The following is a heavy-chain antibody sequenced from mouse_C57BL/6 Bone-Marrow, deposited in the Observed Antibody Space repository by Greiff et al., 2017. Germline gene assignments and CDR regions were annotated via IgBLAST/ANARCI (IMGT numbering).Heavy chain of an antibody. CDR1: GFTFSSYT. CDR2: ISSGGGNT. Sequence: EVKLVESGGGLVKPGGSLKLSCAASGFTFSSYTMSWVRQTPVKRLEWVATISSGGGNTYYTDSVKGRFTISRDNTKSTLYMQMSLLGSEDAALYYCARLRTGYFDFWGTGTTVTVSS. V-gene: IGHV5-9*01. CDR3: ARLRTGYFDF. J-gene: IGHJ1*03.